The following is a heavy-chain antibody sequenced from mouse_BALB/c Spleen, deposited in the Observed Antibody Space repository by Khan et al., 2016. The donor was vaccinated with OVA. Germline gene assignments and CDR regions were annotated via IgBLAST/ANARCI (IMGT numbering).Heavy chain of an antibody. D-gene: IGHD1-1*01. CDR3: ARDFHYYGSRGAMDN. CDR1: GYTFTSYT. V-gene: IGHV1-4*01. CDR2: IIPSTVYT. Sequence: VQLQKAGAELARPGASVKMSCKASGYTFTSYTMHWVKQRPGQGLEWIGYIIPSTVYTNYNQKFKDKATLTADKSSSTAYMQLSSLPSEDSAVDYCARDFHYYGSRGAMDNWGQGTSVTVSS. J-gene: IGHJ4*01.